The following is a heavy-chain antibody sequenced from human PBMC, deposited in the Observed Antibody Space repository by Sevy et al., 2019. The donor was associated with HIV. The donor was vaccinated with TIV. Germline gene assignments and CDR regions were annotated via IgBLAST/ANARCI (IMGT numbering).Heavy chain of an antibody. CDR1: GFTFSSYG. Sequence: EGSLRLSCAASGFTFSSYGMHWVRQAPGKGLEWVAFIRYDGSNKYYADSVKGRFTISRDNSKNTLYLQMNSLRAEDTAVYYCAKDSGYDSLEVYYYYYGMDVWGQGTTVTVSS. V-gene: IGHV3-30*02. J-gene: IGHJ6*02. CDR3: AKDSGYDSLEVYYYYYGMDV. D-gene: IGHD5-12*01. CDR2: IRYDGSNK.